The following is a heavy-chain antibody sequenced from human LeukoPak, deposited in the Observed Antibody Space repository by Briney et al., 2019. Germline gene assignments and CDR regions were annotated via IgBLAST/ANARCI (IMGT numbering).Heavy chain of an antibody. CDR3: GREDSGYDYSPFSD. CDR1: VGCISNYS. CDR2: IYNTVET. V-gene: IGHV4-59*01. Sequence: PQTLCLTCTVSVGCISNYSWSSIPESPGEGLERIGYIYNTVETPYNPSLTSLVILSVDTSQNQFSLKIRAVTAAGTAVYYSGREDSGYDYSPFSDWGQEILVTVSS. J-gene: IGHJ4*02. D-gene: IGHD5-12*01.